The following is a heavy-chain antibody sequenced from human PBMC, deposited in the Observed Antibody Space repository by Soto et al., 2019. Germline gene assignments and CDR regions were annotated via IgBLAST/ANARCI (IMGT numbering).Heavy chain of an antibody. CDR2: ISSSSSYT. D-gene: IGHD5-12*01. Sequence: QVQLVESGGGLVKPGGSLRLSCAASGFTFSDYYMSWIRQAPGKGLEWVSYISSSSSYTNYADSVKGRFTISRDNAKNSLYMKMNSLRAEYTAVYYCARVPNGYDAENYYYYGMDVWGQGTTVTVSS. CDR1: GFTFSDYY. J-gene: IGHJ6*02. V-gene: IGHV3-11*06. CDR3: ARVPNGYDAENYYYYGMDV.